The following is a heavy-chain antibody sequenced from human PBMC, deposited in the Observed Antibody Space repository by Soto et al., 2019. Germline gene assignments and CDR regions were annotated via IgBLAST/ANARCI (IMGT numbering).Heavy chain of an antibody. V-gene: IGHV4-34*01. Sequence: LTCAVYGGSFSGYQWSWVRQAPGKGLEWIGEINHSGSTNYNPSLKSRVTISIDTSKNQFSLMLTSVTAADTAMYFCARYGEVTPRRYGMDVWGQGTTVTVSS. CDR3: ARYGEVTPRRYGMDV. CDR2: INHSGST. J-gene: IGHJ6*02. D-gene: IGHD3-16*01. CDR1: GGSFSGYQ.